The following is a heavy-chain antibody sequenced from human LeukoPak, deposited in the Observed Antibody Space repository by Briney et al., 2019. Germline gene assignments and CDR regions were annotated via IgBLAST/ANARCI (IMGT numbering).Heavy chain of an antibody. CDR1: GFTFSSYS. CDR3: ARVGITMVRGPFDY. CDR2: ISSSSSYI. J-gene: IGHJ4*02. V-gene: IGHV3-21*01. D-gene: IGHD3-10*01. Sequence: PGGSLRLSCAASGFTFSSYSMNWVRQAPGKGLEWVSSISSSSSYIYYADSVKGRFTISRDNAKNSLYLQMNSLRAEDTAVYYCARVGITMVRGPFDYWGQGTLVTVSS.